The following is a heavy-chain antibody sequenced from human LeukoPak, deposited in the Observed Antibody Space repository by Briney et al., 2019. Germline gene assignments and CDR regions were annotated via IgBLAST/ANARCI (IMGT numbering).Heavy chain of an antibody. CDR2: IYSGGST. V-gene: IGHV3-66*02. D-gene: IGHD3-22*01. CDR3: ARDGAGYSFDY. CDR1: GFTVSSNY. J-gene: IGHJ4*02. Sequence: GGSLRLSCAASGFTVSSNYMSWVRQAPGKGLEWVSVIYSGGSTCYADSVKGRFTISRDNSKNTLYLQMNSLRAEDTAVYYCARDGAGYSFDYWGQGTLVTVSS.